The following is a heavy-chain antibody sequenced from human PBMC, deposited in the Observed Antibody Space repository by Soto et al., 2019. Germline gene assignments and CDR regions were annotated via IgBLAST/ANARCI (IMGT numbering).Heavy chain of an antibody. CDR2: ISSDSAYT. CDR1: GFTFSHYY. V-gene: IGHV3-11*05. J-gene: IGHJ3*02. CDR3: ARVGVQAKMFGFDM. Sequence: QVQLAESGGGLVKPGGSLRLSCSVSGFTFSHYYMSWIRQAPGKGLEWISSISSDSAYTNYADSVKGRFTISRDNAKNSLFLQMAGLRADDTAVYFCARVGVQAKMFGFDMWGQGTVVSVSS. D-gene: IGHD3-16*01.